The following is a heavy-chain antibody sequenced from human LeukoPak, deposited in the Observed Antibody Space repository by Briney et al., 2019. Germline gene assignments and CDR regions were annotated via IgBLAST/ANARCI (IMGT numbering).Heavy chain of an antibody. Sequence: GGSLRLSCVASGFTFSNYKMTWVRQAPGKGLEWVASIKQDGSEKNYVDSVKGRFTISRDNAKNSLYLQMNSLRADDTAVYYCARGKYYPDYWGQGTLVSVSS. J-gene: IGHJ4*02. D-gene: IGHD3-10*01. V-gene: IGHV3-7*04. CDR1: GFTFSNYK. CDR2: IKQDGSEK. CDR3: ARGKYYPDY.